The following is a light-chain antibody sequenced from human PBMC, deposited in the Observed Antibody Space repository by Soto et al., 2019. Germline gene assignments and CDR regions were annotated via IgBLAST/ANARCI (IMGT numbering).Light chain of an antibody. Sequence: EIVLTQSPATLSVSPGERATLSCRASQNVNIDLVWYQQKPGQAPKVLIFSASARDTGIPARFIGGGSETGFTLTISSLQPEDSAVYFCQQYNTWPFTFGPGTKVDIK. CDR3: QQYNTWPFT. V-gene: IGKV3D-15*01. J-gene: IGKJ3*01. CDR1: QNVNID. CDR2: SAS.